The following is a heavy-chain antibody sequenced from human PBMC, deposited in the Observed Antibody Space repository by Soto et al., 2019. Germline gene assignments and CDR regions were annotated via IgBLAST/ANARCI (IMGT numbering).Heavy chain of an antibody. D-gene: IGHD1-26*01. CDR2: ISYDGSNK. V-gene: IGHV3-30*18. CDR3: AKTAPPGATPDLYYFDY. Sequence: GGSLRLSCAASGFTFSSYGMHWVRQAPGKGLEWVAVISYDGSNKYYADSVRGRFTISRDNSKNTLYLQMNSLRAEDTAVYYCAKTAPPGATPDLYYFDYWGQGTLVTVSS. CDR1: GFTFSSYG. J-gene: IGHJ4*02.